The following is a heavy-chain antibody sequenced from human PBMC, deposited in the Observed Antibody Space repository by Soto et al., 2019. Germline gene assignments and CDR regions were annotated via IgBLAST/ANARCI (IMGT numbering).Heavy chain of an antibody. Sequence: SVKVSCKASGGTFSSYAISWVRQAPGQGLEWMGGIFPIFGTANYAQKFQGRVTITADESTSTAYMELSSLRSEDTAVYYCARDRINIVVVPAATVVGWFDPWGQGTLVTVSS. CDR1: GGTFSSYA. V-gene: IGHV1-69*13. D-gene: IGHD2-2*01. J-gene: IGHJ5*02. CDR2: IFPIFGTA. CDR3: ARDRINIVVVPAATVVGWFDP.